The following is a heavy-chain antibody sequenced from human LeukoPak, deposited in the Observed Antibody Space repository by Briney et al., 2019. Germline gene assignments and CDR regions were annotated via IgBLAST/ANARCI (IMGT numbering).Heavy chain of an antibody. CDR1: GFIFRTYA. CDR2: TSGNGVKT. V-gene: IGHV3-23*01. CDR3: ARDLSYAFDY. D-gene: IGHD2-2*01. Sequence: GGSLRLSCAASGFIFRTYALIWVRQAPGKGLEWVSATSGNGVKTFYADSVKGRFTISRDNSKNTLYLQMNSLRAEDSAVYYCARDLSYAFDYWGQGTLVTVSS. J-gene: IGHJ4*02.